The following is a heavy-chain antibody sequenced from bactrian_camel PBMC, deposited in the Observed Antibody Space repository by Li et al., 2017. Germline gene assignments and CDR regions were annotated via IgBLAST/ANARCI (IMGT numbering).Heavy chain of an antibody. D-gene: IGHD6*01. CDR2: ISSNGRS. CDR3: AAGQMRMSWYCLHESEYNY. CDR1: GLTFVNSD. J-gene: IGHJ4*01. V-gene: IGHV3S63*01. Sequence: HVQLVESGGGSVQAGETLRLSCSASGLTFVNSDMGWYRQGSGNECELVSSISSNGRSYYADSVKGRFTISRDNAKNTVYLQMNSLKPEDTAMYYCAAGQMRMSWYCLHESEYNYWGQGTQVTVS.